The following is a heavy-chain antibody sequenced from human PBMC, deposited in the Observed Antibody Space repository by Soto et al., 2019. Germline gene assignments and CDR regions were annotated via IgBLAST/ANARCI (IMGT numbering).Heavy chain of an antibody. CDR3: ARRQQLETLDAFDI. V-gene: IGHV3-23*01. J-gene: IGHJ3*02. D-gene: IGHD6-13*01. CDR1: EFTFSSYA. Sequence: PGGALRLSFAASEFTFSSYAMSWVRQPPGKGLEWVSAISGRGGSTYYADAVKGRFTISRENSKNTLYQQKTSRTAEDTAVYYGARRQQLETLDAFDIWGQGTMV. CDR2: ISGRGGST.